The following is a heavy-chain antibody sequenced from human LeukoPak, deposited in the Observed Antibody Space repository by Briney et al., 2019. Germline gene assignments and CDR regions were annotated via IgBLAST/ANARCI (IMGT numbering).Heavy chain of an antibody. J-gene: IGHJ4*02. D-gene: IGHD1-26*01. V-gene: IGHV1-18*01. CDR3: VRDHLPVGSPENYFDS. Sequence: ASVKVSCKGSGYIFPSCGLAWVRQAPGQGLEWMGWISPYNGETKYAQNFQDRLTLTTDTSTSTAYMDLRSLRSDDTAVYYCVRDHLPVGSPENYFDSWGQGTLVTVSS. CDR1: GYIFPSCG. CDR2: ISPYNGET.